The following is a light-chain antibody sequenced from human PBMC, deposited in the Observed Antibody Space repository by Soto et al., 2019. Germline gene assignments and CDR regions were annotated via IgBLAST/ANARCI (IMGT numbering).Light chain of an antibody. J-gene: IGLJ1*01. Sequence: QSALTQPASVSGSPGQSITISCTGTSSDVGGYNYVSWYQQHPGKAPKLMIYDVSNRPSGVSNRFSGSKSGNTASLTISGLQAEDEADYYCSSSPSSSTLYVFGNGTKVTVL. V-gene: IGLV2-14*01. CDR3: SSSPSSSTLYV. CDR2: DVS. CDR1: SSDVGGYNY.